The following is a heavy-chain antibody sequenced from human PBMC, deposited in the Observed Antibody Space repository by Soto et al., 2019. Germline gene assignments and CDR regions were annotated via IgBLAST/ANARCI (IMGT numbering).Heavy chain of an antibody. D-gene: IGHD4-17*01. J-gene: IGHJ4*01. CDR3: AKVLTVTSDSLDY. V-gene: IGHV3-9*01. CDR1: GFTFDDYA. CDR2: ISWNSGSI. Sequence: GGSLRLSCAASGFTFDDYAMHWVRQAPGKGLEWVSGISWNSGSIGYADSVKGRFTISRDNAKNSLYLQMNSLGAEDTALYYCAKVLTVTSDSLDYWGQGTLVTVSS.